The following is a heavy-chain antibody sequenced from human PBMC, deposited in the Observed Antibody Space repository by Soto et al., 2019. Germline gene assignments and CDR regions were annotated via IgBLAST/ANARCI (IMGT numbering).Heavy chain of an antibody. CDR2: IYYTGTT. V-gene: IGHV4-59*12. D-gene: IGHD5-18*01. CDR1: GGSISSYY. Sequence: SETLSLTCTVSGGSISSYYWSWIRQPPGKGLEWIGYIYYTGTTNYNPSLKSRVTISVDTSKNQFSLKLSSVTAADTAVYYCASGYSYGRAFDYWGQGTLVTVSS. CDR3: ASGYSYGRAFDY. J-gene: IGHJ4*02.